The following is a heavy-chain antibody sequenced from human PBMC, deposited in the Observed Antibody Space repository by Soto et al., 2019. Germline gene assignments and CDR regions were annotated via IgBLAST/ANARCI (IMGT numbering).Heavy chain of an antibody. CDR1: GYTFTNYV. Sequence: ASVKVSCKTSGYTFTNYVVDWVRQAPGQGLEWMGWINSGNGNTKYSEKFQGRVTITRDTSASTAYMELNSLTSEDTAVYYGARGLTIIGVVIGYWGQGTQVTVSS. CDR2: INSGNGNT. V-gene: IGHV1-3*01. J-gene: IGHJ4*02. D-gene: IGHD3-3*01. CDR3: ARGLTIIGVVIGY.